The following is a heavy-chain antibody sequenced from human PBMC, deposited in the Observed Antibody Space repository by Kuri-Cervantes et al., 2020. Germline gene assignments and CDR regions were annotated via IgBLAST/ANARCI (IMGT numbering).Heavy chain of an antibody. CDR1: GGSVSSGSYY. D-gene: IGHD2-21*02. J-gene: IGHJ4*02. CDR3: ARARDDYYFDY. CDR2: IYYSGST. Sequence: SETLSLTCTVSGGSVSSGSYYWSWIRQPPGKGLEWIGYIYYSGSTNYNPSLKSRVTISVDTSKNQFSLKLSSVTAADTAVYYCARARDDYYFDYWGQGTLVTVSS. V-gene: IGHV4-61*01.